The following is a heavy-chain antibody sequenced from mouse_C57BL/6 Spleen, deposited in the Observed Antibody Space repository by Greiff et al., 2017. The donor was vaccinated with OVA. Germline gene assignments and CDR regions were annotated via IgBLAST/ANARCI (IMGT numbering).Heavy chain of an antibody. CDR2: IDPSDSYT. Sequence: QVQLQQSGAELVMPGASVKLSCKASGYTFTSYWMHWVKQRPGQGLEWIGEIDPSDSYTNYNQKFKGKSTLTVDKSSSTAYMQLSSLTSEDSAVYYGARSITDSYFDYWGQGTTLTVSS. D-gene: IGHD2-4*01. CDR3: ARSITDSYFDY. CDR1: GYTFTSYW. V-gene: IGHV1-69*01. J-gene: IGHJ2*01.